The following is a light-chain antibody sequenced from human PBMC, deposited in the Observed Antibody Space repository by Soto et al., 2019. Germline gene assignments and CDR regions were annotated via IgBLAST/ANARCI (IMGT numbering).Light chain of an antibody. CDR2: EVS. J-gene: IGLJ1*01. CDR3: NSYTSSSTYV. CDR1: SSDVGSYNR. V-gene: IGLV2-18*02. Sequence: SVLTKPASVYGFPGRSVTISSTGTSSDVGSYNRVSWYQQPPGTAPKLMIYEVSNRPSGVPDRFSGSKSGNTASLTISGLQAEDEADYYCNSYTSSSTYVFGTGTKVTVL.